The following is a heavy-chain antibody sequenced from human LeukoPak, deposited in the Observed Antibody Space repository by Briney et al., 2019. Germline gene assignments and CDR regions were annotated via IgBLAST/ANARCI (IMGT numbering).Heavy chain of an antibody. CDR1: GFTFSDSY. J-gene: IGHJ4*02. CDR2: ISGSASDV. V-gene: IGHV3-11*01. Sequence: GGSLRLSCAASGFTFSDSYMTWLRRAPGKGLELLSYISGSASDVNYIDSVRGRFTISRDNAKNSLYLHMNSLTVEDTAVYYCSRDPRHNDYWGQGTLVTVSS. CDR3: SRDPRHNDY.